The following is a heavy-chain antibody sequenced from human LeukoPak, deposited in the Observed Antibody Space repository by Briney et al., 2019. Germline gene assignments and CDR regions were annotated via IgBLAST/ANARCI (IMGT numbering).Heavy chain of an antibody. J-gene: IGHJ3*01. CDR1: GGAFSDFA. CDR3: ARASQTFGTKYNVFDA. CDR2: ITPGFGTT. Sequence: SVKVSCKTSGGAFSDFAIYWMRQAPGHGLEWMGRITPGFGTTDYAQKFEDRVTISLDGPTNTAYMEMSSLRSEDTAVYYCARASQTFGTKYNVFDACGHATMIIVSS. D-gene: IGHD3-16*01. V-gene: IGHV1-69*13.